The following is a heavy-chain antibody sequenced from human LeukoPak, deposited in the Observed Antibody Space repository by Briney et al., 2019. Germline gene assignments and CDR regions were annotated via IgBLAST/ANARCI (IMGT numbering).Heavy chain of an antibody. CDR3: ASQYYDFWY. CDR1: GGTFSSYA. V-gene: IGHV1-69*04. D-gene: IGHD3-3*01. CDR2: IIPIFGIA. J-gene: IGHJ4*02. Sequence: SVKVSCKASGGTFSSYAISWVRQAPGQGLEWMGRIIPIFGIANYAQKFQGRVTITADKSTSAAYMELSSLRSEGTAVYYCASQYYDFWYWGQGTLVTVSS.